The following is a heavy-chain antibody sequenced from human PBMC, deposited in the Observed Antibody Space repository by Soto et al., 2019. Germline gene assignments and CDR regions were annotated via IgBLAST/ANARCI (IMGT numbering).Heavy chain of an antibody. CDR2: LSGSGDST. V-gene: IGHV3-23*01. CDR1: RFIFNTYA. D-gene: IGHD5-12*01. Sequence: EVQLLESGGGLVQPGGSLRLSCVASRFIFNTYAMSWVRQAPGKGLEWVSSLSGSGDSTYYADSVKGRFTISRDTSKKTLYLQMNSLRAEDTAVYYCNSDIVASIGYWGQGTLVTVSS. J-gene: IGHJ4*02. CDR3: NSDIVASIGY.